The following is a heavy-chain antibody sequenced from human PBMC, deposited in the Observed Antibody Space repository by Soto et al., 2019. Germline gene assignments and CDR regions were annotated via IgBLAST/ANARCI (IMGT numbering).Heavy chain of an antibody. CDR2: IYYSGST. D-gene: IGHD1-1*01. CDR3: AREEGYGIDY. Sequence: SETLSLTCTVSGGSVSSGSYYWSWIRQPPGKGLEWIGYIYYSGSTNYNPSLKSRVTISVDTSKNQFSLKLSSVTAADTAVYYCAREEGYGIDYWGQGTLVTVSS. CDR1: GGSVSSGSYY. V-gene: IGHV4-61*01. J-gene: IGHJ4*02.